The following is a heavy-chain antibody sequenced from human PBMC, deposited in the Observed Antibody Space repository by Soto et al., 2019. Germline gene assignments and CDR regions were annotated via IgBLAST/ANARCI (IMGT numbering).Heavy chain of an antibody. CDR2: IIPILGIA. J-gene: IGHJ4*02. CDR1: GGTFSSYT. Sequence: SVKVSCKASGGTFSSYTISWVRQAPGQVLEWMGRIIPILGIANYAQKFQGRVTITADKSTSTAYMELSSLRSEDTAVYYCARARLGYCSGGSCYSDYWGQGTLVTVSS. V-gene: IGHV1-69*02. D-gene: IGHD2-15*01. CDR3: ARARLGYCSGGSCYSDY.